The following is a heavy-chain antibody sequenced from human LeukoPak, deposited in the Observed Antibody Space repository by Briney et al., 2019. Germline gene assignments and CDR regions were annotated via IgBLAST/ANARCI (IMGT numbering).Heavy chain of an antibody. CDR3: ARDQGFYDFWSKYYFDY. CDR2: IKQDGSEK. V-gene: IGHV3-7*03. D-gene: IGHD3-3*01. CDR1: GFTFSSYW. J-gene: IGHJ4*02. Sequence: PGGSLRLSCAASGFTFSSYWMSWVRQAPGKGLEWVANIKQDGSEKYYVDSVKGRFTISRDNAKNSLYLQMNSLRAEDTAVYYCARDQGFYDFWSKYYFDYWGRGTLVTVSS.